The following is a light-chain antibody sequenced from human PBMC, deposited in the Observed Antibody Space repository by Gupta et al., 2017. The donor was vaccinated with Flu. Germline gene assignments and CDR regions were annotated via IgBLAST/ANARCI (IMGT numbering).Light chain of an antibody. CDR1: SSNIENNY. Sequence: QSVLTQPPSVAAAPGQKVTISCSGSSSNIENNYVSWYQQLPGTAPKLLIYENSKRPSGIPDRFSGSKSDTSATLGITGLQTGDETDYYCGTWDSSLSAWVFGGGTKLTVL. CDR3: GTWDSSLSAWV. V-gene: IGLV1-51*01. CDR2: ENS. J-gene: IGLJ3*02.